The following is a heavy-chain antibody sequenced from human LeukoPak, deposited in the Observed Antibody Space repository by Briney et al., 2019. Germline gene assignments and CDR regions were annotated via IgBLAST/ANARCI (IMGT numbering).Heavy chain of an antibody. J-gene: IGHJ6*03. CDR1: GGSFSGYY. D-gene: IGHD5-18*01. Sequence: SETLSLTCAVYGGSFSGYYWSWIRQPPGKGLEWIGEINHSGSTNYNPSLKSRVTISVDTSKNQFSLKLSSVTAADTAVYYCARRPPKGYSYGYYYYYMDVWGKGTTVTVSS. CDR2: INHSGST. CDR3: ARRPPKGYSYGYYYYYMDV. V-gene: IGHV4-34*01.